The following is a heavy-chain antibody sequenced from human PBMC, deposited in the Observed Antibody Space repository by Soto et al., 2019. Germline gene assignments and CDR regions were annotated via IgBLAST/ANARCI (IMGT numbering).Heavy chain of an antibody. V-gene: IGHV3-30-3*01. D-gene: IGHD3-9*01. J-gene: IGHJ4*02. CDR3: AKETNAYEINF. CDR2: ISYDGNTQ. Sequence: ESGGGVVQPGRSLRLSCAASVFIFSGYAMHWVRQAPGKGLEWVAVISYDGNTQYYADSVKGRFTVSRDNSNNMLYVQMNNLRDEDTAMYYCAKETNAYEINFWGQGTLVTVSS. CDR1: VFIFSGYA.